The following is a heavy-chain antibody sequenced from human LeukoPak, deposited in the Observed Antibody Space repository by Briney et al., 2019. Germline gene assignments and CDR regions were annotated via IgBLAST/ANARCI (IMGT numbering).Heavy chain of an antibody. V-gene: IGHV4-59*01. J-gene: IGHJ4*02. CDR2: IYYSDST. CDR3: ARDGYSSSWQAFDY. Sequence: PSETLSLTCTVSGGSISSYYWSWIRQPPGKGLEWIGYIYYSDSTHYNPSLKSRVTISVDTSKNQFSLKLSSVTAADTAVYYCARDGYSSSWQAFDYWGQGTLVTVSS. CDR1: GGSISSYY. D-gene: IGHD6-13*01.